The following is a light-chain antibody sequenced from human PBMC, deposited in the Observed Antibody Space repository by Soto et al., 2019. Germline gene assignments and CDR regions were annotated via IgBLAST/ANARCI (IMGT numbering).Light chain of an antibody. Sequence: QSVLTQPPSVSAAPGQKVTISCSGSSSNIGVNSVSWYQQLPGTAPKLLIYDDNKRPSGIPDRFSGSKSGTSATLGITGFQTGDEADYYCGSWDSSLSAYAFGTGTKVTVL. V-gene: IGLV1-51*01. CDR1: SSNIGVNS. J-gene: IGLJ1*01. CDR3: GSWDSSLSAYA. CDR2: DDN.